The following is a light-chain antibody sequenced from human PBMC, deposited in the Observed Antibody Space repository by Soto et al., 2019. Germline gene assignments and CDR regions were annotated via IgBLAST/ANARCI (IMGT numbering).Light chain of an antibody. CDR2: KAS. CDR1: QSISSW. J-gene: IGKJ1*01. V-gene: IGKV1-5*03. Sequence: AQAGYTLSTSVGDRVTITCRASQSISSWLAWYQQKPGKAPKLLIYKASSLESGVPSRFSGSGSGTEFALTISSLQPDDFATYYCQQYNSYPTFGQGTRWIS. CDR3: QQYNSYPT.